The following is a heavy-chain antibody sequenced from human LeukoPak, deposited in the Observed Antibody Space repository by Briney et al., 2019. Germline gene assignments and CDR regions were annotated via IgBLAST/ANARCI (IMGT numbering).Heavy chain of an antibody. J-gene: IGHJ4*02. CDR2: ISGSGGST. Sequence: GGSLRLSCAASGFTFNSFAMSWVRQAPGKGLEWVSVISGSGGSTYYADSVKGRFTISRDNSTNTLYLQMNSLRAEDTAVYYCANESPFLDYWGQGTLVTVSS. V-gene: IGHV3-23*01. CDR3: ANESPFLDY. CDR1: GFTFNSFA.